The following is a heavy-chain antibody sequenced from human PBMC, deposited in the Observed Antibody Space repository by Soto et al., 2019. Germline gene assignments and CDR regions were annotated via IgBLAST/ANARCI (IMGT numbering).Heavy chain of an antibody. CDR3: ARDITIFLIGGMDV. J-gene: IGHJ6*02. V-gene: IGHV3-48*02. Sequence: LRFSCAASGFTFSSYSMNWVRQAPGKGLEWVSYISSSSSTIYYADSVKGRFTISRDNAKNSLYLQMNSLRDEDTAVYYCARDITIFLIGGMDVWGQGTTVTVS. CDR1: GFTFSSYS. D-gene: IGHD3-9*01. CDR2: ISSSSSTI.